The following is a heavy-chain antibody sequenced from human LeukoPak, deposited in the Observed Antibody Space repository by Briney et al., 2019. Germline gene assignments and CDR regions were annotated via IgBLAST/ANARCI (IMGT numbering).Heavy chain of an antibody. D-gene: IGHD3-22*01. CDR3: AKESGDLYYYDSSHGYFQH. CDR1: GYTFTSYG. J-gene: IGHJ1*01. Sequence: SVKVSCKASGYTFTSYGISWVRQAPGQGLEWMGGIIPIFDTANYAQKFQGRVTITADESTSTAYMELSSLRSEDTAVYYCAKESGDLYYYDSSHGYFQHWGQGTLVTVSS. V-gene: IGHV1-69*13. CDR2: IIPIFDTA.